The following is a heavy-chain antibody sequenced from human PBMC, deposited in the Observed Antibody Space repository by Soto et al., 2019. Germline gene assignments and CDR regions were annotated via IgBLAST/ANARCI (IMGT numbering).Heavy chain of an antibody. V-gene: IGHV4-59*08. Sequence: TXXTLSLPFTVSGGSISSYYWSWIRQPPGKGLEWIGYIYYSGSTNYNPSLKSRVTISVDTSKNQFHLKLSSVTAADTAVYYCARHHDSWGQGTLVTVSS. J-gene: IGHJ4*02. CDR2: IYYSGST. CDR1: GGSISSYY. CDR3: ARHHDS.